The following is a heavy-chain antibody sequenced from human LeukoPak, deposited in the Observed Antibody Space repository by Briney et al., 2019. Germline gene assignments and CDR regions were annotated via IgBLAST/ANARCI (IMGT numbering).Heavy chain of an antibody. CDR2: IDDRGSPI. D-gene: IGHD1-1*01. J-gene: IGHJ4*02. V-gene: IGHV3-48*01. CDR3: VRGGTGNGNYFDF. CDR1: GFSFSSYS. Sequence: GRSLRLSCAASGFSFSSYSMNWVRQAPGKGLEWLSYIDDRGSPIKYADSVKGRFTISRDNAKNSLSLQMNGLRGEDTAVYYCVRGGTGNGNYFDFWGQGTLVTVSS.